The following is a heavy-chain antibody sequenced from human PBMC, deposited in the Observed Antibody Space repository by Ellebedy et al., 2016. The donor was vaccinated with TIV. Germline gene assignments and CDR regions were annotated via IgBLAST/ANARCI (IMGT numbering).Heavy chain of an antibody. CDR2: IDPSDSYT. V-gene: IGHV5-10-1*01. CDR1: GYNFINNW. J-gene: IGHJ4*02. Sequence: GESLKISCKGSGYNFINNWISWVRQMPGKGLEWMGRIDPSDSYTNYSPSFQGHVTISADKSINTAYLQWSSLKASDTAMYYCARSHEPDPVKGGYYPEAYGYWGQGTLVTVSS. CDR3: ARSHEPDPVKGGYYPEAYGY. D-gene: IGHD3-22*01.